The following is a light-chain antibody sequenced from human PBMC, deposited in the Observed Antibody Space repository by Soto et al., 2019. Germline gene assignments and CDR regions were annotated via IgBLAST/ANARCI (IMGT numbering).Light chain of an antibody. CDR3: HTSYQLTP. V-gene: IGKV1-39*01. Sequence: GNKVTITCRASQSINTNLNWYQRKPGKAPKLLIFAASKLHTGAPSRFRGSGSGTEFTLTISSQPPDDIGTYIWHTSYQLTPFG. CDR2: AAS. J-gene: IGKJ2*01. CDR1: QSINTN.